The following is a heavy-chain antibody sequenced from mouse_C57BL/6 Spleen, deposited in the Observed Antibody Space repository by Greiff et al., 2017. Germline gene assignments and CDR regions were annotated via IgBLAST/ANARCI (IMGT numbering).Heavy chain of an antibody. CDR2: ISSGSSTI. CDR3: ARLAYGNYDAMDY. J-gene: IGHJ4*01. CDR1: GFTFSDYG. Sequence: EVMLVESGGGLVKPGGSLKLSCAASGFTFSDYGMHWVRQAPEKGLEWVAYISSGSSTIYYADTVKGRFTVSRDNAKNTLFLQMTSLRSEDTAMYYCARLAYGNYDAMDYWGQGTSVTVSS. V-gene: IGHV5-17*01. D-gene: IGHD2-1*01.